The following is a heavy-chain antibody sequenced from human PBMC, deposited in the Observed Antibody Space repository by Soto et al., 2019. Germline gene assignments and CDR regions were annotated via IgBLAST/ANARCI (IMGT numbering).Heavy chain of an antibody. V-gene: IGHV3-48*01. J-gene: IGHJ4*02. CDR3: AREVRYCSSTSCSTDFDS. D-gene: IGHD2-2*02. CDR2: ISSTSNTI. CDR1: RFTFTSYS. Sequence: PGGSLRLSCAASRFTFTSYSMNWVRQAPGKGLEWISHISSTSNTIYYADSVKGRFTTSRDKNSLYLQMNSLRVEDTAVYYCAREVRYCSSTSCSTDFDSWGQGTLVTVSS.